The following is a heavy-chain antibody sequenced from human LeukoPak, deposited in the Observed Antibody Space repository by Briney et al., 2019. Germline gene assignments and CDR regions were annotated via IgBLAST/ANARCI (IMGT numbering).Heavy chain of an antibody. V-gene: IGHV3-23*01. CDR1: TINFSDYG. CDR2: INPTGVRT. Sequence: PGGSLRLSCAASTINFSDYGMDWVRQAPGRGLEWVSTINPTGVRTYYADSVRGRFTISRDNSKNTVFLQINSLRVEDTAIYYCARDQPHVASWFDPWGQGTLVTVSS. CDR3: ARDQPHVASWFDP. J-gene: IGHJ5*02.